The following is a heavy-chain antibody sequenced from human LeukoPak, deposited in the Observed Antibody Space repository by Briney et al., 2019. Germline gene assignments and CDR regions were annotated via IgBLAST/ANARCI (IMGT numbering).Heavy chain of an antibody. V-gene: IGHV3-23*01. J-gene: IGHJ4*02. CDR2: ISGSGGST. D-gene: IGHD5-18*01. CDR3: AKDTGYSYGSYYFDY. Sequence: GGSLRLSCAASGFTFGNYAMTWVRQAPGKGLESVSAISGSGGSTYYADSVEGRFTISRDNAKNTLYLQMNSLRAEDTAVYFCAKDTGYSYGSYYFDYWGQGTLVTVSS. CDR1: GFTFGNYA.